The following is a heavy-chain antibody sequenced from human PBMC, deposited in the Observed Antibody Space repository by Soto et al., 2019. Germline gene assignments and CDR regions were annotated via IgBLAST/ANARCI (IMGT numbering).Heavy chain of an antibody. J-gene: IGHJ4*02. D-gene: IGHD5-18*01. CDR2: IYYSGST. CDR3: ARSPGHRYAYGY. V-gene: IGHV4-59*01. Sequence: SETRSLTCTVSGGSISSYYWSLIRQPPGKGLEWIGYIYYSGSTNYNPSLKSRVTISVDTSKNQFSLKLSSVTAADTAVYYCARSPGHRYAYGYCGKATLGTLSS. CDR1: GGSISSYY.